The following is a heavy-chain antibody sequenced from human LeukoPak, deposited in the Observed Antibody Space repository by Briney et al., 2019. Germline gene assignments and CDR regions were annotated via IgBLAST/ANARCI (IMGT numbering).Heavy chain of an antibody. V-gene: IGHV3-23*01. J-gene: IGHJ4*02. CDR3: AKRSDYGGNWNYLDY. D-gene: IGHD4-23*01. CDR1: GFTFSTYS. Sequence: GGSLGLSCAASGFTFSTYSMNWVRQAPGKGLEWVSATSTSGDSTYYADSVKGRFTISRDSSKNTLYLQMNSLRAEDTAVYYCAKRSDYGGNWNYLDYWGQGTLVTVSS. CDR2: TSTSGDST.